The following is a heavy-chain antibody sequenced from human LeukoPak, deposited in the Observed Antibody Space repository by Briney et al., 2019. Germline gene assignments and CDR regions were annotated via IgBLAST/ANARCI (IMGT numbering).Heavy chain of an antibody. CDR2: IIPIIGTG. Sequence: SVKASCKASGDTFISHAITWVRQAPGQGLEWMGRIIPIIGTGNYAQKFQGRVTITADKSTNTAYMELTSVTSEDTAVYYCARGHDSSGHRAAFWGQGTRVTVSS. V-gene: IGHV1-69*04. D-gene: IGHD3-22*01. CDR1: GDTFISHA. CDR3: ARGHDSSGHRAAF. J-gene: IGHJ4*02.